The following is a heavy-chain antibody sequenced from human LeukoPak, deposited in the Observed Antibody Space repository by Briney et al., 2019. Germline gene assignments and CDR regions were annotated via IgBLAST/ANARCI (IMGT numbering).Heavy chain of an antibody. Sequence: VASVKVSCKASGYTFTGYYMHWVRQAPGQGLEWMGWISPNSGGTNYAQKFQGRVTMTRDTSISTAYMELSRLRSDDTAVYYCATEGGGSGSYYSTQYNWFDPWGQGTLVTVSS. D-gene: IGHD3-10*01. V-gene: IGHV1-2*02. CDR3: ATEGGGSGSYYSTQYNWFDP. CDR1: GYTFTGYY. CDR2: ISPNSGGT. J-gene: IGHJ5*02.